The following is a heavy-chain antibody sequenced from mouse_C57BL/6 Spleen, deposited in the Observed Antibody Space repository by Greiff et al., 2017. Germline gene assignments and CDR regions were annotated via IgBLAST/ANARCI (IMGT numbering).Heavy chain of an antibody. CDR2: IRSKSSNYAT. Sequence: VQLKQSGGGLVQPKGSLKLSCAASGFTFNTYAMHWVRQAPGKGLEWVARIRSKSSNYATYYADSVKDRFTISRDDSQSTLYLQMNNLKNEDTVMYYCVREDYSNYLLAMDYWGKGTSVTVSS. CDR3: VREDYSNYLLAMDY. V-gene: IGHV10-3*01. D-gene: IGHD2-5*01. J-gene: IGHJ4*01. CDR1: GFTFNTYA.